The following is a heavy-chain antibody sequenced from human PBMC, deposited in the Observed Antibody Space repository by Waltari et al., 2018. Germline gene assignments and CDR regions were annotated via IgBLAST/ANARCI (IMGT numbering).Heavy chain of an antibody. Sequence: QVQLVQSGAEAKKPGASVKVSCTAAGYTFTSYYLHWVRQAPGQGLEWMGIINPSGGSTSYAQKFQGRVTMTRDTSTSTVYMELSSLRSEDTAVYYCARINYYDSSGYYPRGYFDYWGQGTLVTVSS. CDR2: INPSGGST. CDR1: GYTFTSYY. V-gene: IGHV1-46*01. J-gene: IGHJ4*02. D-gene: IGHD3-22*01. CDR3: ARINYYDSSGYYPRGYFDY.